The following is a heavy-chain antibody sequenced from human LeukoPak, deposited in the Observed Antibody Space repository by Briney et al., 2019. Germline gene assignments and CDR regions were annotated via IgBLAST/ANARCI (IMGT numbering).Heavy chain of an antibody. J-gene: IGHJ4*02. Sequence: SETLSLTCTVSSGSIIGYYWAWIRQPPGKGLEWIGYIQYSGTTEYNPSLASRATISVGTTKDQFSLNLRSVTAAHTAVYYCARDTAAATLDFWGQGTLVTVSS. CDR2: IQYSGTT. D-gene: IGHD6-13*01. CDR1: SGSIIGYY. V-gene: IGHV4-59*01. CDR3: ARDTAAATLDF.